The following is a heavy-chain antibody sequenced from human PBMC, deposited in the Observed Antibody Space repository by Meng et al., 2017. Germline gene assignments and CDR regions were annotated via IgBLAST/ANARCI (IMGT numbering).Heavy chain of an antibody. CDR3: ALGRFGELLVAYNWFDP. CDR1: GYTFTSYD. CDR2: MNPNSGNT. V-gene: IGHV1-8*03. Sequence: QGQRVQSGAEVKKPGASVKVSCKASGYTFTSYDINWVRQATGQGLEWMGWMNPNSGNTGYAQKFQGRVTITRNTSISTAYMELSSLRSEDTAVYYCALGRFGELLVAYNWFDPWGQGTLVTVSS. J-gene: IGHJ5*02. D-gene: IGHD3-10*01.